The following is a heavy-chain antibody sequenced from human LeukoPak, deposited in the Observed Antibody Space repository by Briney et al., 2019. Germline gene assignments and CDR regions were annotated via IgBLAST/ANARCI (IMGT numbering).Heavy chain of an antibody. Sequence: GASVKVSCKASGYTFNSYGISWVRQAPGQGLEWMGWISTYNGNTNYAQKLQGRVTMTTDTSTSTAYMELRSLRSDDTAVYYCARKWIVGATFGFDPWGQGTLVTVSS. CDR2: ISTYNGNT. V-gene: IGHV1-18*01. D-gene: IGHD1-26*01. CDR1: GYTFNSYG. CDR3: ARKWIVGATFGFDP. J-gene: IGHJ5*02.